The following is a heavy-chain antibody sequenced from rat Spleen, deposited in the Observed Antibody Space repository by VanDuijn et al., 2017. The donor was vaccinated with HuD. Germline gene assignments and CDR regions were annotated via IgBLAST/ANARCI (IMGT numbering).Heavy chain of an antibody. D-gene: IGHD1-2*01. J-gene: IGHJ2*01. CDR3: ARSDFSSPYYFDY. CDR1: GFSLSNYG. CDR2: IWGKGNA. V-gene: IGHV2S61*01. Sequence: QVQLKESGPGLVQPSQTLSLTCTVSGFSLSNYGVFWVRQPPGKGLEWMGVIWGKGNANYNSALKSRLSISRDTSKSQVFLKMNNLQTEDTAMHFCARSDFSSPYYFDYWGQGVMVTVSS.